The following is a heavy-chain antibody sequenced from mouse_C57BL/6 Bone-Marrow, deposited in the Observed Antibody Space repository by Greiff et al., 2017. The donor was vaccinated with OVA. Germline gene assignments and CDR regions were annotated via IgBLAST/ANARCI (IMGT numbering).Heavy chain of an antibody. V-gene: IGHV5-9-1*02. J-gene: IGHJ3*01. Sequence: DVHLVESGAGLVKPGGSLKLSCAASGFTFSSYAMPWVRQTPEKGLEWVAYISSGGGYIYYADTVYGRFIISRDTARKTLYLQMSSLKSEDTAMYDCTSGGGSSRWLAYWGQGTLVTVSA. D-gene: IGHD1-1*01. CDR3: TSGGGSSRWLAY. CDR1: GFTFSSYA. CDR2: ISSGGGYI.